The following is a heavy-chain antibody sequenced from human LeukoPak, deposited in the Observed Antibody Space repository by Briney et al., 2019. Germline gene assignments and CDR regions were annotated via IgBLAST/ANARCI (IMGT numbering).Heavy chain of an antibody. V-gene: IGHV3-23*01. CDR1: GFTFSSYA. Sequence: GGSLRLSCAASGFTFSSYAMSWVRQAPGKGLEWVSAISGSGGSTYYADSVKGRFTISRDNSQNTLYLQMNSLRAEDTAVYYCAKNGPYYYDSSGYYYFDYWGQGTLVTVSS. J-gene: IGHJ4*02. CDR2: ISGSGGST. D-gene: IGHD3-22*01. CDR3: AKNGPYYYDSSGYYYFDY.